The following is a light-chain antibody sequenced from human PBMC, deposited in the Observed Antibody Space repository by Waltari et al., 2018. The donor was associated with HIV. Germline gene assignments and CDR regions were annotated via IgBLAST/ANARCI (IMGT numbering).Light chain of an antibody. J-gene: IGKJ2*01. V-gene: IGKV4-1*01. CDR3: QQYYSTPSRYT. CDR1: QRVLYTSNNKNY. CDR2: WAS. Sequence: DIVMTQSTDSLAVSLGERATSNCKSSQRVLYTSNNKNYLAWYQPKPGQPPKLLIYWASTRELGVPDRFSGSGSGTDFTLTISSLQAEDVAVYYCQQYYSTPSRYTFGQGTKLEIK.